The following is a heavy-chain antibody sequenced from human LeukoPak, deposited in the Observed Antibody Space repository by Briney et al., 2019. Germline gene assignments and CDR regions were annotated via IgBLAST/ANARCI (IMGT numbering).Heavy chain of an antibody. V-gene: IGHV4-39*07. D-gene: IGHD3-10*01. CDR1: GGSIISSSYY. Sequence: SETLYLTCTVSGGSIISSSYYWGWIRQPPVKGLEWIGGIYYSGSTYYNPSLKSRVTISVDTSKNHFSLKLSSVTAADTAVYYCARTITMVRGVINKDAFDIWGQGTMVTVSS. CDR3: ARTITMVRGVINKDAFDI. CDR2: IYYSGST. J-gene: IGHJ3*02.